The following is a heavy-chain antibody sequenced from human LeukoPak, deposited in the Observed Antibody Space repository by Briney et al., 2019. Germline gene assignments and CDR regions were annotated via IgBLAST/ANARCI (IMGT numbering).Heavy chain of an antibody. J-gene: IGHJ6*02. V-gene: IGHV1-46*01. D-gene: IGHD6-6*01. CDR3: TADSRVYSSSSEDYYYYGMDV. Sequence: ASVKVSCKASGYTFTSYYMHWVRQAPGQGLEWMGIINPSGGSTSYAQKFQGRVTITRGMSTSTAYMELSSLRSEDTAVYYCTADSRVYSSSSEDYYYYGMDVWGQGTTVTVSS. CDR1: GYTFTSYY. CDR2: INPSGGST.